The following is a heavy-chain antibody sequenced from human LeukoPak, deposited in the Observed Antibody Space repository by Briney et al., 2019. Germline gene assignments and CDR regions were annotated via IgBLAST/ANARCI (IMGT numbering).Heavy chain of an antibody. V-gene: IGHV4-34*01. D-gene: IGHD3-10*01. CDR2: INHSGST. Sequence: PSETLSLTCAVYGGSFSGYYWSWIRQPPGKGLEWIGEINHSGSTNYNPSLKSRVTISVDTSKNQFSLKLSSVTAADTAVYYCARWNRPYYYGSGSYYNPNYFDYWGQRTLLNVSS. CDR1: GGSFSGYY. J-gene: IGHJ4*02. CDR3: ARWNRPYYYGSGSYYNPNYFDY.